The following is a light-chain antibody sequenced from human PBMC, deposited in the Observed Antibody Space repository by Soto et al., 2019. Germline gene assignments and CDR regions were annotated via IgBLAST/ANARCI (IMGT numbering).Light chain of an antibody. V-gene: IGKV2-30*01. CDR1: QGLVFSDGNTY. CDR3: MQGARWPMYS. CDR2: RVS. Sequence: DVVMTQSRLSLPVTLGQPASISCRSSQGLVFSDGNTYLSWFQQSPGQSPRRLIYRVSNRDSGVTDRFSGSGSGTDFTPKISRVEAEDVGIYYSMQGARWPMYSFGQRTKLEIK. J-gene: IGKJ2*01.